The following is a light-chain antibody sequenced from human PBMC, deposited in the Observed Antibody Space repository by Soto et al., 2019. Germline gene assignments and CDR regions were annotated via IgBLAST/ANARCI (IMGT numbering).Light chain of an antibody. CDR2: GAS. J-gene: IGKJ2*01. Sequence: ETVMTQSPGTLSVSVGDRVTLSCRASQSVSSDLAWYQQKSGQPPRLLVFGASTRATGIPARFSGSGTGTEFTLTLSCPHSGDVAVEYCQLFRNWTYTLGQGTKRAI. CDR1: QSVSSD. V-gene: IGKV3-15*01. CDR3: QLFRNWTYT.